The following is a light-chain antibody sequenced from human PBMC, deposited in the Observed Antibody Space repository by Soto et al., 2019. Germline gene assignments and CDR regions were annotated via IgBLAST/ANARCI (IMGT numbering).Light chain of an antibody. CDR2: GAS. J-gene: IGKJ2*03. Sequence: EIVMTQSPATLSVSPGERATLSCRASESVSSNLAWYQQTPGQAPRLLIYGASTRATGIPARFSGSGSGTEYTHPISSLQSENFSVFYCQEYNNWTPVHSFGQGTKLEI. CDR3: QEYNNWTPVHS. V-gene: IGKV3-15*01. CDR1: ESVSSN.